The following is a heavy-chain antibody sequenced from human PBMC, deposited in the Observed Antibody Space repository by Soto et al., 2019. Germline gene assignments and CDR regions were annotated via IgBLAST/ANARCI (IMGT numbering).Heavy chain of an antibody. CDR1: GFTFSSYA. CDR2: ISGSGGST. J-gene: IGHJ5*02. D-gene: IGHD3-16*01. V-gene: IGHV3-23*01. CDR3: AKGDTVSGSYQNWFDP. Sequence: EVQLLESGGGLVQPGGSLRLSCAASGFTFSSYAMSWVRQAPGKGLEWVSAISGSGGSTYYADSVKGRFNISRDNSKNALYLQMNSLRAEDTAVYYCAKGDTVSGSYQNWFDPWGQGTLVTVSS.